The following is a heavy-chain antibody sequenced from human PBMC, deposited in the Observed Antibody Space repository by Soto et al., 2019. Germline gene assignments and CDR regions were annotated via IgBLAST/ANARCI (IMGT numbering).Heavy chain of an antibody. D-gene: IGHD1-26*01. V-gene: IGHV2-26*01. CDR3: ARVGAASRDAFDT. J-gene: IGHJ3*02. CDR1: GFSLSNARMG. Sequence: XGPTLVNPTETLTLTCTVSGFSLSNARMGVSWIRQPPGKALEWLAHIFSNDEKSYSTSLKSRLTISKDTSKSQVVLTMTNMDPVDTATYYCARVGAASRDAFDTWGQGAMVTVSS. CDR2: IFSNDEK.